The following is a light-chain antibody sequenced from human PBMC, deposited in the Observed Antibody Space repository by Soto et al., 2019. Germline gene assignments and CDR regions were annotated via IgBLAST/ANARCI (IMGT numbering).Light chain of an antibody. CDR3: QQYYSIPPT. CDR1: QSLLYSSNNKNY. J-gene: IGKJ4*01. Sequence: DIVMTQSPDSLAVSLGERATINCKSSQSLLYSSNNKNYLTWYQHKPGQPPKLLMYWASTRKSGVPDRFSGSGSGTDFTLTISSLQAEDVAVYYCQQYYSIPPTFGGGTKVAIK. CDR2: WAS. V-gene: IGKV4-1*01.